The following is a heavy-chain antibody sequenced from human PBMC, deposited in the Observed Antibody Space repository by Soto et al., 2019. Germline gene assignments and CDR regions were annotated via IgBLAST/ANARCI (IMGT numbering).Heavy chain of an antibody. CDR1: GYSFTSYW. CDR2: IDPSDSYT. CDR3: ATSGSYGYSYGVYSYYGMDV. J-gene: IGHJ6*02. Sequence: GESLKISCKGSGYSFTSYWISWVRQMPGKGLEWMGRIDPSDSYTNYSPSFQGHVTISADKSISTAYLQWSSLKASDTAMYYCATSGSYGYSYGVYSYYGMDVWGQGTTVTVSS. D-gene: IGHD5-18*01. V-gene: IGHV5-10-1*01.